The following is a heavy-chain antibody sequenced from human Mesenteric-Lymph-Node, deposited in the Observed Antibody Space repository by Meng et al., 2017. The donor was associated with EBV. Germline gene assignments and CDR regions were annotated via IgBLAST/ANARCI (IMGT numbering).Heavy chain of an antibody. CDR2: IYYSGIT. D-gene: IGHD3-10*01. J-gene: IGHJ4*02. CDR3: ARVAGSNYGSGSYYFDY. CDR1: GGSISTTNYY. Sequence: QLQEAGLLLLKPSETLSLTCTVSGGSISTTNYYWSWVRQPPGKGLGWLGGIYYSGITYYNPSLTSRVDLSVDTSKNRFSLKLFSLTTADTAVYYCARVAGSNYGSGSYYFDYWGQGTLVTVSS. V-gene: IGHV4-39*07.